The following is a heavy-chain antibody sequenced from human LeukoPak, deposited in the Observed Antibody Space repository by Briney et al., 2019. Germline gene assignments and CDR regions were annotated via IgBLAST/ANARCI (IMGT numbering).Heavy chain of an antibody. CDR1: GFTFTSSA. V-gene: IGHV1-58*02. Sequence: SVKVSCKASGFTFTSSAMQWVRQARGQRLEGIGWIVVGSGNTKYAQKFQERVTITRDMSTSTAYMELSSLRSEDTAVYYCAAGDIAAAGTVPWGQGTLVTVAS. J-gene: IGHJ5*02. CDR2: IVVGSGNT. CDR3: AAGDIAAAGTVP. D-gene: IGHD6-13*01.